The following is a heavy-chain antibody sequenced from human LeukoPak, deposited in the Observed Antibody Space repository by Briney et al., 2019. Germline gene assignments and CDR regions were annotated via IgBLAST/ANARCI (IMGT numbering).Heavy chain of an antibody. CDR1: GGSISSYY. Sequence: SSETLSLTCTVSGGSISSYYWSWIRQPAGKGLEWIGRIYTSGSTNYNPSLKSRVTMSVDTSKNQFSLKLSSVTAADTAVYYCAREKYYYGSGSYSDAFDIWGQGTMVTVSS. CDR2: IYTSGST. J-gene: IGHJ3*02. CDR3: AREKYYYGSGSYSDAFDI. D-gene: IGHD3-10*01. V-gene: IGHV4-4*07.